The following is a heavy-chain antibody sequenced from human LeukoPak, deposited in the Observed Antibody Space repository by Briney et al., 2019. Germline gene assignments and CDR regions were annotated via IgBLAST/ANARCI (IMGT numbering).Heavy chain of an antibody. CDR3: ASDVHSGATLYFDY. Sequence: GASVKVSCKASGGTFSSYTISWVRQAPGQGLEWMGGIIPILGIANYAQKFQGRVTITADKSTSTAYMELSSLRSEDTAVYYCASDVHSGATLYFDYWGQGTLVTVSS. CDR1: GGTFSSYT. J-gene: IGHJ4*02. D-gene: IGHD1-26*01. CDR2: IIPILGIA. V-gene: IGHV1-69*02.